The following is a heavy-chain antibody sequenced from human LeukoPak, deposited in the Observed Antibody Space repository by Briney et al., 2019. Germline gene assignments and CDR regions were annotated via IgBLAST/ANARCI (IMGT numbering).Heavy chain of an antibody. CDR1: GGAISTYH. V-gene: IGHV4-34*01. CDR2: INHSGST. CDR3: ARGRIAARSFDY. Sequence: SETLSLTCTVSGGAISTYHWSWIRQPPGKGLEWIGEINHSGSTNYNPSLKSRVTISVDTSKNQFSLKLSSVTAADTAVYYCARGRIAARSFDYWGQGTLVTVSS. J-gene: IGHJ4*02. D-gene: IGHD6-6*01.